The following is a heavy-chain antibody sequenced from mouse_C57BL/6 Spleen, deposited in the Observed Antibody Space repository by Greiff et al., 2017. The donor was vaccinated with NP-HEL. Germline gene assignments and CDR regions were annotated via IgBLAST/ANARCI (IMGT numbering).Heavy chain of an antibody. CDR3: ALLIDYYGSSSDY. J-gene: IGHJ2*01. Sequence: QVQLQQPGAELVKPGASVKVSCKASGYTFTSYWMHWVKQRPGQGLEWIGRIHPSDSDTNYNQKFKGKATLTVDKSSSTAYMQLSSLTAEDSAVYYCALLIDYYGSSSDYWGQSTTLTVAS. CDR2: IHPSDSDT. V-gene: IGHV1-74*01. CDR1: GYTFTSYW. D-gene: IGHD1-1*01.